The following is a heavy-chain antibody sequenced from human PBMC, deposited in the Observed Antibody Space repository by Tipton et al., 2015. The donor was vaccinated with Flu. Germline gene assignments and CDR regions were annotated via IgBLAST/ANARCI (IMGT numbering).Heavy chain of an antibody. J-gene: IGHJ4*02. V-gene: IGHV4-59*01. CDR3: ARAPDSIVGATVFDY. Sequence: TLSLTCTVSGGSISSYYWSWIRQPPGKGLEWIGYIYYSGSTNYNPSLKSRVTISVDTSKNQFSLKLSSVTAADTAVYYCARAPDSIVGATVFDYLGQGTLVTVSS. CDR2: IYYSGST. CDR1: GGSISSYY. D-gene: IGHD1-26*01.